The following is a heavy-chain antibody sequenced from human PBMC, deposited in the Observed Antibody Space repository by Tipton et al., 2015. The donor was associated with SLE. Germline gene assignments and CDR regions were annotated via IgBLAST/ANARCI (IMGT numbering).Heavy chain of an antibody. D-gene: IGHD3-10*01. V-gene: IGHV4-38-2*02. J-gene: IGHJ3*02. CDR3: ARASDSGQNAFDI. CDR1: GHSISGGYY. CDR2: MYYSGST. Sequence: LRLSCNVSGHSISGGYYWGWIRQSPGKGLEWIGTMYYSGSTYYNPSLKSRATISTDSSENLFSLRLTSVTDADTAVYFCARASDSGQNAFDIWGQGTVVTVSS.